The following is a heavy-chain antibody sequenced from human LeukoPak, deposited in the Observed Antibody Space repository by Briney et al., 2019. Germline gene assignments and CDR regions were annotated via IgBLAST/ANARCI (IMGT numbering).Heavy chain of an antibody. J-gene: IGHJ3*01. CDR1: RFTFSSYW. V-gene: IGHV3-74*01. D-gene: IGHD1-26*01. CDR3: ARTIGSKNAFDL. Sequence: PGGSLRLSCAASRFTFSSYWMHWVRRAPGKGLVWVSRIDTDGSTTTYADSVKGRFTISRDNAKNTLYLQMNSLRAEDTAVYYCARTIGSKNAFDLWGQGTMVTVSS. CDR2: IDTDGSTT.